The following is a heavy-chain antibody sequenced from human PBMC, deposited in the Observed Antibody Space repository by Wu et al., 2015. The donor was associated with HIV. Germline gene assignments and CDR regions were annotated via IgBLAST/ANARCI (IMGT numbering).Heavy chain of an antibody. CDR2: IIPLFGPT. D-gene: IGHD5-12*01. CDR1: GGTFSSYG. CDR3: ARGQNGNDQ. V-gene: IGHV1-69*13. Sequence: QIQLVQSGAEVKKPGSSVKVSCKASGGTFSSYGISWVRQAPGQGLEWMGRIIPLFGPTNHAQKFQGRVTITADESTSIVHMEVSSLRSEDTAVYFCARGQNGNDQWGQGTLVTVSS. J-gene: IGHJ4*02.